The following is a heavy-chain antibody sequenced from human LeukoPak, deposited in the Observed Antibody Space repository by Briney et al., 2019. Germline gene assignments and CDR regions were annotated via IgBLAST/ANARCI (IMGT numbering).Heavy chain of an antibody. V-gene: IGHV3-23*01. D-gene: IGHD6-13*01. CDR3: AKDTGRIAAPYFDY. CDR2: TSGSGGST. Sequence: NPGGSLRLSCAASGFTFSSYAMSWVRQAPGKGLEWVSATSGSGGSTYYADSVKGRFTISRDNSKNTLYLQMNSLRAEDTAVYYCAKDTGRIAAPYFDYWGQGTLVTVSS. CDR1: GFTFSSYA. J-gene: IGHJ4*02.